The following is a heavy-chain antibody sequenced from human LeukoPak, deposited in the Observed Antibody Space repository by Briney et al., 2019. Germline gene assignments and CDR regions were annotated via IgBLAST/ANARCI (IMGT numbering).Heavy chain of an antibody. Sequence: SGPALVKPTQTLTLTCTFSGFSLSTSGMCGSWVRQPPGKALEWLALIDWDDDKYYSTSLKTRLTISKDTSKNQVVLTMTNMDPVDTATYYCARIAYYYDSSGYYQGGFDYWGQGTLVTVSS. CDR2: IDWDDDK. V-gene: IGHV2-70*20. D-gene: IGHD3-22*01. J-gene: IGHJ4*02. CDR1: GFSLSTSGMC. CDR3: ARIAYYYDSSGYYQGGFDY.